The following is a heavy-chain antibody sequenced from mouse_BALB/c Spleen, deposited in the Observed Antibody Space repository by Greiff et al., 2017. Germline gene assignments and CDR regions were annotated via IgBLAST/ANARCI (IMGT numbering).Heavy chain of an antibody. J-gene: IGHJ2*01. D-gene: IGHD2-14*01. V-gene: IGHV5-12-2*01. CDR1: GFTFSSYT. CDR2: ISNGGGST. CDR3: ARHIGYTYFDY. Sequence: EVMLVESGGGLVQPGGSLKLSCAASGFTFSSYTMSWVRQTPEKRLEWVAYISNGGGSTYYPDTVTGRFTISRDNAKNTLYLQMSSLKSEDTAMYYCARHIGYTYFDYWGQGTTLTVSS.